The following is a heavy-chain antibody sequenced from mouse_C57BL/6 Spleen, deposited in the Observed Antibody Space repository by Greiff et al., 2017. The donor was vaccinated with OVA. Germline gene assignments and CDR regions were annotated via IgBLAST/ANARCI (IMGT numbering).Heavy chain of an antibody. CDR2: IHPNSGST. Sequence: QVQLQQSGAELVKPGASVKLSCKASGYTFTSYWMHWVKQRPGQGLEWIGMIHPNSGSTNYNEKFKSKATLTVDKSSSTAYMQLSSLTSEDSAVYYCAFITTVVATGPFDYWGQGTTLTVSS. D-gene: IGHD1-1*01. J-gene: IGHJ2*01. CDR3: AFITTVVATGPFDY. CDR1: GYTFTSYW. V-gene: IGHV1-64*01.